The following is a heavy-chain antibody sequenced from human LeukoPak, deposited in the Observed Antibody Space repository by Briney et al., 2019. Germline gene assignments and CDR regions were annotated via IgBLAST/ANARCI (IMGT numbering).Heavy chain of an antibody. Sequence: GSLRLSCAASGFTFSSYAMSWVRQPPGKGLEWIGEIYHSGSTNYNPSLKSRVIISVDKSKNQFSLRLSSVTAADTAVYYCAKLGRGLDLREGFDYWGQGTLVTVSS. CDR3: AKLGRGLDLREGFDY. D-gene: IGHD7-27*01. V-gene: IGHV4-4*02. CDR2: IYHSGST. CDR1: GFTFSSYAM. J-gene: IGHJ4*02.